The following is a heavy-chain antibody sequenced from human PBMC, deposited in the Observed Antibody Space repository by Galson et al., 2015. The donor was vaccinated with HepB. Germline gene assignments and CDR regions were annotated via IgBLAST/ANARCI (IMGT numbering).Heavy chain of an antibody. J-gene: IGHJ4*02. Sequence: SLRLSCAASGFTFSSYGMHWVRQAPGKGLEWVAVISYDGSNKYYADSVKGRFTISRDNSKNTLYLQMNSLRAEDTAVYYCAKDAGGAVANYFDYWGQGTLVTVSS. CDR3: AKDAGGAVANYFDY. D-gene: IGHD6-19*01. CDR1: GFTFSSYG. V-gene: IGHV3-30*18. CDR2: ISYDGSNK.